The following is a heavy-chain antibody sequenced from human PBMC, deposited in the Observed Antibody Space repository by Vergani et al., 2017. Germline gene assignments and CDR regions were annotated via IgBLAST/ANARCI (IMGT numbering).Heavy chain of an antibody. CDR1: SLKSGDYG. CDR3: ARKARDTPSSLDY. D-gene: IGHD5-24*01. Sequence: QVQLVESGGGVVQLGRSLRPSCTPSSLKSGDYGMHWVRQAPARGLEWVSMTWYEGNNNYYADSVKGRFTISKDISKNTLYLQMNSLRGDDTAVYYCARKARDTPSSLDYWGQGTLVTVSS. CDR2: TWYEGNNN. J-gene: IGHJ4*02. V-gene: IGHV3-33*01.